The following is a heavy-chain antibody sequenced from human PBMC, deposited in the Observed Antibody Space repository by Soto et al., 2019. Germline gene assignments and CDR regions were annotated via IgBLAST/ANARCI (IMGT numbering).Heavy chain of an antibody. CDR3: ARASGVRGVFDY. CDR1: GFTFSSYG. D-gene: IGHD3-10*01. V-gene: IGHV3-33*01. CDR2: IWYDGSNK. J-gene: IGHJ4*02. Sequence: QVQLVESGGGVVQPGRSLRLSCAASGFTFSSYGMHWVRQAPGKGLEWVAVIWYDGSNKYYADSVKGRFTISRDNSKNTLYLLMNSLRAEDTAVYYCARASGVRGVFDYWGQGTLVTVSS.